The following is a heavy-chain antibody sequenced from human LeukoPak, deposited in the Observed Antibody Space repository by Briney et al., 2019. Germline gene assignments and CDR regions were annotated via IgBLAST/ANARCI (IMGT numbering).Heavy chain of an antibody. CDR3: ARRGQRVLWFGELSRVVWFDP. CDR1: GGSFSGYY. Sequence: SETLSLTCAVYGGSFSGYYWSWLRQPPGKGLEWIGEINRSGSTNYNPSLKSRVTISVDTSKNQFSLKLSSVTAADTAVYYCARRGQRVLWFGELSRVVWFDPWGQGTLVTVSS. D-gene: IGHD3-10*01. CDR2: INRSGST. J-gene: IGHJ5*02. V-gene: IGHV4-34*01.